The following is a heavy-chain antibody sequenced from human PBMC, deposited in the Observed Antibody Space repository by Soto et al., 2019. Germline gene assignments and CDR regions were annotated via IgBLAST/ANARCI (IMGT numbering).Heavy chain of an antibody. Sequence: GESLRLSGAASGFTFSSSWMTWVRHAPGKGLEWVANIKQDGSEKYYVDSVRGRFTMSRDNAKNSLYLQMNSLRAEDTAVYYCARVVGATQMDFDYWGQGTLVTVSS. D-gene: IGHD1-26*01. CDR3: ARVVGATQMDFDY. CDR1: GFTFSSSW. V-gene: IGHV3-7*01. CDR2: IKQDGSEK. J-gene: IGHJ4*02.